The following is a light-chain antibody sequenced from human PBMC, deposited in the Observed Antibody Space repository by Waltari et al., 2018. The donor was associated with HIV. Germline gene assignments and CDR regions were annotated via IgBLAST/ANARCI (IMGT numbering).Light chain of an antibody. Sequence: QSVLTQPPSASGTPGQRVTISCSGSSSNLAHDTVYCDQQLTGAAPRLLIYKATRRPSGVPYRFTGSNSGTSASLAISGLRSEDEADYYCVGWDSRLSGYVFGSGTKVTVL. CDR3: VGWDSRLSGYV. J-gene: IGLJ1*01. V-gene: IGLV1-47*01. CDR1: SSNLAHDT. CDR2: KAT.